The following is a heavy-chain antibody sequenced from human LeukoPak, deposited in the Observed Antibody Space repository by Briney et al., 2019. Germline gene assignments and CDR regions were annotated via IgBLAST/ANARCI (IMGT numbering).Heavy chain of an antibody. V-gene: IGHV4-59*01. CDR2: IYYSGNT. Sequence: SETLSLTCTVSGGSISSYYWSWIRQPPGKGLEWIGHIYYSGNTNYNPSLKSRVTISVDTSKNQFSLKLSSVTAADTAAYYCARDIGGATYFDYWGEGTLVTVSS. J-gene: IGHJ4*02. CDR3: ARDIGGATYFDY. CDR1: GGSISSYY. D-gene: IGHD1-26*01.